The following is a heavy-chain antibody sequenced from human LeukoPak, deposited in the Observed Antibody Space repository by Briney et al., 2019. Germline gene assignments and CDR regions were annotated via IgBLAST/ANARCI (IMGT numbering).Heavy chain of an antibody. D-gene: IGHD1-26*01. CDR3: AKDSPFGGN. J-gene: IGHJ4*02. CDR1: GFTFSTYW. V-gene: IGHV3-7*04. Sequence: PGGSLRLSCAASGFTFSTYWMSWVRQAPGKGLEWVANIKGDGSGKNYVGSVKGRFTISRDNAKNSLYLQMNSLRAEDTAVYYCAKDSPFGGNWGQGTLVTVSS. CDR2: IKGDGSGK.